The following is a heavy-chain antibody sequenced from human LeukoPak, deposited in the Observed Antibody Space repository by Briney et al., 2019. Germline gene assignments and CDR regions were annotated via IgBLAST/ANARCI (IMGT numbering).Heavy chain of an antibody. D-gene: IGHD3-10*01. CDR3: ARDGGFGFLAAFDI. J-gene: IGHJ3*02. CDR2: ISRTGTPI. V-gene: IGHV3-48*03. Sequence: GGSLRLSCAASGFIFSNYEMNWGRQAPGKGLEWVSYISRTGTPIYYADSVKGRFTISRDNAKNSLYLQMNSLRDEDTALYYCARDGGFGFLAAFDIWGQGTMVTVSS. CDR1: GFIFSNYE.